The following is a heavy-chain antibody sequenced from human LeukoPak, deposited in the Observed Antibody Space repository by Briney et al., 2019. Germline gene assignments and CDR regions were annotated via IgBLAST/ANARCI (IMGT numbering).Heavy chain of an antibody. CDR1: GFSFSSYE. V-gene: IGHV3-48*03. J-gene: IGHJ4*02. CDR3: ARDRYCSTTSCSPTGLAY. D-gene: IGHD2-2*01. CDR2: ISFSGNSI. Sequence: PGGSLRLSCAASGFSFSSYEMHWVRQAPGKGLEWVSYISFSGNSIYYADSVTGRFTISRDNAKNSLYLQMNSLRAEHTALYYCARDRYCSTTSCSPTGLAYGGQGTLATVS.